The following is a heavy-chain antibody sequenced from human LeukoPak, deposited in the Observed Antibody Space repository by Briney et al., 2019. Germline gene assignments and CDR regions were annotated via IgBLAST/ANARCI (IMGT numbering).Heavy chain of an antibody. CDR1: GYTFTSYA. Sequence: ASVKVSCKASGYTFTSYAMHWVRQAPGQRLEWMGWINAGNGNTKYSQKFQGRVTITRDTSASTAYMELSSPRSEDTAVYYCARGGDYGDYGGNYYYYGMDVWGQGTTVTVSS. CDR2: INAGNGNT. D-gene: IGHD4-17*01. V-gene: IGHV1-3*01. J-gene: IGHJ6*02. CDR3: ARGGDYGDYGGNYYYYGMDV.